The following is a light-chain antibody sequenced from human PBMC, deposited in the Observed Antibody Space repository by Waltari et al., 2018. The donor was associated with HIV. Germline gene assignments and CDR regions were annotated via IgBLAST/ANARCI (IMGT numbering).Light chain of an antibody. J-gene: IGKJ4*01. Sequence: EIVMTQSPATLSVSPGERATLSCRASQSVSSNLAWYQQKPGQAPRLLIYGASIRATGIPARFSGSGSGTDFSLTISSLQPEDFATYYCQQTYTTTLLAFGGGTKVEI. V-gene: IGKV3-15*01. CDR3: QQTYTTTLLA. CDR1: QSVSSN. CDR2: GAS.